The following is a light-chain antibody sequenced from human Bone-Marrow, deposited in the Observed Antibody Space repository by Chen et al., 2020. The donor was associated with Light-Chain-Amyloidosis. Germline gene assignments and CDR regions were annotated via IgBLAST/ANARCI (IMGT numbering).Light chain of an antibody. V-gene: IGLV2-8*01. CDR1: SMDVGGYNY. Sequence: QSALSQPPSASGSPGQSVTISCTGDSMDVGGYNYVSWYQQFPGKAPNLIIYEVTKRPSGVPDRFSGSESGNTASLIVSGLRAEDEADYFCTSYSGTYNLVLFGGGTKLTVL. J-gene: IGLJ2*01. CDR3: TSYSGTYNLVL. CDR2: EVT.